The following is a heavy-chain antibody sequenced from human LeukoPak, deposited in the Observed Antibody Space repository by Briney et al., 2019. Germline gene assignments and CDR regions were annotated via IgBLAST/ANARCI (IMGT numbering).Heavy chain of an antibody. CDR3: ARQGITMVRGVRYMDV. V-gene: IGHV4-34*01. CDR1: GGSFSGYY. D-gene: IGHD3-10*01. Sequence: PSETLSLTCAVYGGSFSGYYWNWIRQPPGKGLEWIGEINHSGGTNYNPSLKSRVTISVDTSKNQFSLKLSSVTAADTAVYYCARQGITMVRGVRYMDVWGKGTTVTVSS. J-gene: IGHJ6*03. CDR2: INHSGGT.